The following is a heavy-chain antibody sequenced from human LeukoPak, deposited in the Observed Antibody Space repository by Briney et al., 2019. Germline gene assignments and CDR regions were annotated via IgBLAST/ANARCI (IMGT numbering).Heavy chain of an antibody. CDR1: GFTFSSYA. CDR3: ARGRKLRAESLYNWFDP. V-gene: IGHV3-30*04. D-gene: IGHD2-15*01. J-gene: IGHJ5*02. CDR2: ISYDGSNK. Sequence: PGGSLRLSCAASGFTFSSYAMHWVRQAPGKGLEWVAVISYDGSNKYYADSVKGRFTISRDNSKNTLYLQMNSLRAEDTAVYYCARGRKLRAESLYNWFDPWGQGTLVAVSS.